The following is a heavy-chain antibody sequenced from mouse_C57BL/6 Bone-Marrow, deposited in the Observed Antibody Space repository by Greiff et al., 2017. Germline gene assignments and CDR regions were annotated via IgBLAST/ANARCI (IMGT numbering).Heavy chain of an antibody. Sequence: VQLQQSGAELVRPGASVKLSCKASGYTFTDYYINWVKQRPGQGLEWIARIYPGSGNTYYNEKFKGKATLTADKSYSTAYMQLISLTSEVSAVYFCARDDYEGHWYFAVWGTGTTVTVSS. CDR1: GYTFTDYY. CDR2: IYPGSGNT. V-gene: IGHV1-76*01. CDR3: ARDDYEGHWYFAV. D-gene: IGHD2-4*01. J-gene: IGHJ1*03.